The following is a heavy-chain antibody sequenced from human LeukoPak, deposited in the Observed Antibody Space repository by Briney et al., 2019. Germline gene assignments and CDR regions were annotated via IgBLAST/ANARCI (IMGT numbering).Heavy chain of an antibody. J-gene: IGHJ6*03. Sequence: GGSLRLSCAASGFTFSNAWMSWVRQAPGKGLEWVSYISSSGSTIYYADSVKGRFTISRDNSKNTLYLQMNSLRAEDTAVYYCAKEDDAYYYYYYMDVWGKGTTVTISS. D-gene: IGHD3-16*01. CDR1: GFTFSNAW. CDR3: AKEDDAYYYYYYMDV. V-gene: IGHV3-48*01. CDR2: ISSSGSTI.